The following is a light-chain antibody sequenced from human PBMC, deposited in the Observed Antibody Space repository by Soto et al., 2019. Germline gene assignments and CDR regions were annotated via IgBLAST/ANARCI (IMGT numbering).Light chain of an antibody. V-gene: IGKV1-39*01. Sequence: DIQMTQSPSSLSASVGDRVTITCRASQSISSYLNWYQQKPGKAPKLLIYAASSLQSGVPSRFSGSGSGTDSTLTISSLQPEDFATYYCQQSYSTPTFGQGTKVEIK. J-gene: IGKJ1*01. CDR2: AAS. CDR3: QQSYSTPT. CDR1: QSISSY.